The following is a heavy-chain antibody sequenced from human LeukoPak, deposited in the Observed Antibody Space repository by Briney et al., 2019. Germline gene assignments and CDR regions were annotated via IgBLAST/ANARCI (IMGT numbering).Heavy chain of an antibody. D-gene: IGHD3-3*01. CDR1: GGSISSGGYY. CDR2: IYYSGST. V-gene: IGHV4-31*03. Sequence: SETLSLTCTVSGGSISSGGYYWSWIRQHPGKGLEWIGYIYYSGSTYYNPSLESRVTISVDTSKNQFSLKLSSVTAADTAVYYCASSGAYYDFWSGYCNYWGQGTLVTVSS. CDR3: ASSGAYYDFWSGYCNY. J-gene: IGHJ4*02.